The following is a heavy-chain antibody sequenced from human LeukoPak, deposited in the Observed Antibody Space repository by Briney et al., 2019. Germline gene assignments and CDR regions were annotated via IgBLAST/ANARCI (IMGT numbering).Heavy chain of an antibody. Sequence: SETLSLTCTVSGYSISSGYYWGWIRQPPGKGLEWIGSIYHSGSTYYNPSLKSRVTISVDTSKNQFSLKLSSVTAADTAVYYCASYAPTDFWSGYWIDYWGQGTLVTASS. J-gene: IGHJ4*02. V-gene: IGHV4-38-2*02. CDR3: ASYAPTDFWSGYWIDY. CDR2: IYHSGST. D-gene: IGHD3-3*01. CDR1: GYSISSGYY.